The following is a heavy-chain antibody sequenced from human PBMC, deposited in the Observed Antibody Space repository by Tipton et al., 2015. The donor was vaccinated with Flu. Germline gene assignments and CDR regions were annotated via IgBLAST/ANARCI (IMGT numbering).Heavy chain of an antibody. Sequence: GLVKPSETLSLTCTVSGGSMSSDYWSWIRQSPGKGLEWIGYIYHVGSTNCNPSLKSRVTISMDTSKKQFSLKLSSVTAADTAVYYCARGEYEILKAWAFDIWGQGTMVTVSS. CDR3: ARGEYEILKAWAFDI. CDR2: IYHVGST. D-gene: IGHD3-9*01. CDR1: GGSMSSDY. J-gene: IGHJ3*02. V-gene: IGHV4-59*01.